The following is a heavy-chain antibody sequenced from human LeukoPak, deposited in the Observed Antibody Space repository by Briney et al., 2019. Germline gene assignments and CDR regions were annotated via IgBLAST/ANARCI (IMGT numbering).Heavy chain of an antibody. V-gene: IGHV3-53*01. CDR2: IYSGGST. Sequence: GGSLRLSCAASGFTVSSNYMSWVRQAPGKGLEWVSVIYSGGSTYYADSVKGRFTISRDNAKNSLYLQMNSLRAEDTAVYYCARDGNGYNLRRDYWGQGTLVTVSS. CDR1: GFTVSSNY. CDR3: ARDGNGYNLRRDY. D-gene: IGHD5-24*01. J-gene: IGHJ4*02.